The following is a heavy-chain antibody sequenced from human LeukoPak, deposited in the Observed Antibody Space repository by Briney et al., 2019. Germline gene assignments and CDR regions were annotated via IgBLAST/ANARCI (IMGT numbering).Heavy chain of an antibody. V-gene: IGHV3-48*02. CDR2: IDSSSSTI. CDR3: ANINSGGGYYYGSSGYSSCFDF. J-gene: IGHJ4*02. Sequence: GGSLRLSCAASGFTFSNYGMNWVRQAPGKGLEWVSYIDSSSSTIYYADSVKGRFTISRDNAKNSLYLQMNSLRDEDTAVYYCANINSGGGYYYGSSGYSSCFDFWGQGTLVTVSS. D-gene: IGHD3-22*01. CDR1: GFTFSNYG.